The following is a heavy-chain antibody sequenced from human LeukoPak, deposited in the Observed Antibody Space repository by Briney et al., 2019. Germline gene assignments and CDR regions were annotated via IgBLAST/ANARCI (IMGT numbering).Heavy chain of an antibody. CDR1: GGSLSSAHG. V-gene: IGHV4-61*01. CDR3: ARDYSGSLDY. J-gene: IGHJ4*02. CDR2: SQNSGCT. Sequence: SETLSLTCTVSGGSLSSAHGWSWIRQPPGKGLEWIGYSQNSGCTNCNPSLKSRVTISVDTSKNQFSLKLSSVTAADTAVHYCARDYSGSLDYWGQGTLVTVSS. D-gene: IGHD3-10*01.